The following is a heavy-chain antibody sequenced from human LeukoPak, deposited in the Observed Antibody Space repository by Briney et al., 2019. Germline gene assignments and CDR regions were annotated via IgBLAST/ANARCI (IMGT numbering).Heavy chain of an antibody. J-gene: IGHJ6*03. Sequence: GASVKVSCKASGYTFTSYAMHWVRQAPGQGLEWMGWINTNTGNPTYAQGFTGRFVFSLDTSVSTAYLQISSLEAEDTAVYYCAKDPSYLHYYYYYMDVWGKGTTVTISS. CDR2: INTNTGNP. CDR1: GYTFTSYA. CDR3: AKDPSYLHYYYYYMDV. V-gene: IGHV7-4-1*02.